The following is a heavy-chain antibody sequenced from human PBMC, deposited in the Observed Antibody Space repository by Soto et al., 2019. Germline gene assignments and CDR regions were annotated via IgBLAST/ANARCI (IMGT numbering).Heavy chain of an antibody. Sequence: EVQLLESGGGLVQPGGSLRLSCAASGFTFSTYAMSWVRQPPGKGLEWVSALSGSGDSTYYADSVKGRFTISRDNSKNTLYLQMNSLRAEDTAVYYWSHGSTRGYWYFDLWGRGTLVTVSS. CDR2: LSGSGDST. V-gene: IGHV3-23*01. D-gene: IGHD1-1*01. CDR1: GFTFSTYA. J-gene: IGHJ2*01. CDR3: SHGSTRGYWYFDL.